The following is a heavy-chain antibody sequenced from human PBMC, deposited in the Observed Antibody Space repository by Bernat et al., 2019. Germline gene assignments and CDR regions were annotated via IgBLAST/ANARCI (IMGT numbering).Heavy chain of an antibody. CDR3: ARSASSGWYRPDY. D-gene: IGHD6-19*01. CDR1: GFTFSSYW. J-gene: IGHJ4*02. Sequence: EVQLVESGGGLVQPGGSLRLSCAASGFTFSSYWMSWVRQAPGKGLEWVANIKQDGSEKYYVDSVKGRFTISRDNAKNSLYLKMNSLRAEDTAVDYCARSASSGWYRPDYWGQGTLVTVSS. CDR2: IKQDGSEK. V-gene: IGHV3-7*03.